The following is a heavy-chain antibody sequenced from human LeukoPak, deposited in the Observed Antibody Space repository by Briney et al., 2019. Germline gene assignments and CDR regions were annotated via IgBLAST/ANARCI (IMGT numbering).Heavy chain of an antibody. CDR3: ARGGGLDV. CDR1: GFTFSSYW. CDR2: INHNGNVN. Sequence: PGGSLRLSCAASGFTFSSYWMNWARQAPEKGLEWVASINHNGNVNYYVDSVKGRFTISRDNAKNSLYLQTSNLRAEDTAVYFCARGGGLDVWGQGATVTVSS. D-gene: IGHD3-16*01. J-gene: IGHJ6*02. V-gene: IGHV3-7*03.